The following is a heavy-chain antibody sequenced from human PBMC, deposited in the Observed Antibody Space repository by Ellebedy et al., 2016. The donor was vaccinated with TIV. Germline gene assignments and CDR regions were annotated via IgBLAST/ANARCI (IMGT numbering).Heavy chain of an antibody. CDR1: GDPINSYF. J-gene: IGHJ4*02. D-gene: IGHD2-8*01. CDR3: ARLYAPIDY. CDR2: IYYNGRA. Sequence: MPSETLSLTCTVSGDPINSYFWAWIRQPPGKGLEWIGYIYYNGRANYRPSLKSRVTISIDTSRNQFSLRLTSVTAADTAVYYCARLYAPIDYWGPGTLVIVSS. V-gene: IGHV4-59*08.